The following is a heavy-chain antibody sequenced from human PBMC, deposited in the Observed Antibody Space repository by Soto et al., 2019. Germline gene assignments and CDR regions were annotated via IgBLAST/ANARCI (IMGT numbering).Heavy chain of an antibody. CDR3: ATAAYYYGSGSYFPFDY. D-gene: IGHD3-10*01. CDR1: GFTFSSHG. Sequence: EVQLLESGGGLVQPGGSLRLSCAASGFTFSSHGMSWVRQAPGKGLEWVSSISGSGGSTYYADSVKGRFTISRDNSKNTLYLQMNSLRVEDTAVYYCATAAYYYGSGSYFPFDYLGPGTLVNVA. J-gene: IGHJ4*02. CDR2: ISGSGGST. V-gene: IGHV3-23*01.